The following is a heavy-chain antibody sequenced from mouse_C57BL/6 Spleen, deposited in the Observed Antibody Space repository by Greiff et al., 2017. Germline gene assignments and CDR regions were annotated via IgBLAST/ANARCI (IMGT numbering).Heavy chain of an antibody. CDR2: IHPTSGST. J-gene: IGHJ4*01. D-gene: IGHD2-4*01. CDR3: ARLGDYAAMDY. CDR1: GYTFPSYW. V-gene: IGHV1-64*01. Sequence: QVQLQQPGAELVKPGASVKLSCKASGYTFPSYWMPWVKQRPGHGLEWIGMIHPTSGSTNYNEKFKSKATLTVDKSSSTAYMQLSSLTSEDSAVYYCARLGDYAAMDYWGQGTSVTVSS.